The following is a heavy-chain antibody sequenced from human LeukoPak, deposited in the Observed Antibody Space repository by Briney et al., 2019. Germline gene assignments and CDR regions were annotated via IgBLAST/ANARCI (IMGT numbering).Heavy chain of an antibody. D-gene: IGHD2-15*01. CDR3: ARAGRGYCSGGSCPSPEYFQH. Sequence: GASVKVSCKASGGTFSSYAISWVRQAPGQGLEWMGRIIPILGIANYAQKFQGRVTITADESTSTAYMELSSLRSEDTAVYYCARAGRGYCSGGSCPSPEYFQHWGQGTLVTVSS. CDR2: IIPILGIA. V-gene: IGHV1-69*04. J-gene: IGHJ1*01. CDR1: GGTFSSYA.